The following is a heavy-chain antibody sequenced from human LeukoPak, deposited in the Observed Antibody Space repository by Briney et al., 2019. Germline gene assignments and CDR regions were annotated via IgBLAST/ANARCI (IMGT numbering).Heavy chain of an antibody. CDR3: ARDRCSGGTCYLFDY. J-gene: IGHJ4*02. CDR2: ISSSSSYI. V-gene: IGHV3-21*01. CDR1: GFTFSSYS. Sequence: GGSLRLSCAASGFTFSSYSMNWVRQAPGKGLEWVSSISSSSSYIYYADSVKGRFTISRDNAKNSLYLQMNSLRAEDTAVYYCARDRCSGGTCYLFDYWGQGTLVTVSS. D-gene: IGHD2-15*01.